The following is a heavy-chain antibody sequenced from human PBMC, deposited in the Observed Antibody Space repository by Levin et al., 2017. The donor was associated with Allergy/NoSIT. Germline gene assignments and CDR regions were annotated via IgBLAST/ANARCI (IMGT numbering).Heavy chain of an antibody. CDR2: ISSNGGST. D-gene: IGHD3-10*01. CDR1: GFTFSSYA. V-gene: IGHV3-64*01. Sequence: GGSLRLSCAASGFTFSSYAMHWVRQAPGKGLEYVSAISSNGGSTYYANSVKGRFTISRDNSKNTLYLQMGSLRAEDMAVYYCARAWIERDGEVLLFGAFDIWGQGTMVTVSS. CDR3: ARAWIERDGEVLLFGAFDI. J-gene: IGHJ3*02.